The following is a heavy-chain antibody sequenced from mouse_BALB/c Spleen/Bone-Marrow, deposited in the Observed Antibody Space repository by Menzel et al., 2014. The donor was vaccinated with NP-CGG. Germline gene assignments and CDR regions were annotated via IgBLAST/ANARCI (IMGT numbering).Heavy chain of an antibody. CDR3: ARCDGPAWFAY. J-gene: IGHJ3*01. V-gene: IGHV1S81*02. CDR2: INPSNGRT. Sequence: VQLQESGAELVKPGASVKLSCKASGYTFTSYWIHWVKLRPGQGLEWIGEINPSNGRTNYNEKFKNKATLTVDKSSSTAYIQLSSLTSEDSAVYYCARCDGPAWFAYWGQGTLVTVSA. D-gene: IGHD1-1*01. CDR1: GYTFTSYW.